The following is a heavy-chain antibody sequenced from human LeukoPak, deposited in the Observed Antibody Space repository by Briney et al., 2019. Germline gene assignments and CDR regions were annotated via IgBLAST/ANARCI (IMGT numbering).Heavy chain of an antibody. J-gene: IGHJ5*02. CDR3: ARTKGYCSSTSCYYWFDP. Sequence: PSETLSLTCTVSGGSISSSSYYWGWIRQPPGKGLEWIGSTYYSGSTYYNPSLKSRVTISVDTSKNQFSLKLSSVTAADTAVYYCARTKGYCSSTSCYYWFDPWGQGTLVTVSS. CDR2: TYYSGST. CDR1: GGSISSSSYY. V-gene: IGHV4-39*01. D-gene: IGHD2-2*01.